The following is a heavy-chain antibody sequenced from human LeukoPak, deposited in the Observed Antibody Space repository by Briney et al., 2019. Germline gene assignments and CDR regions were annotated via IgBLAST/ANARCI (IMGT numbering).Heavy chain of an antibody. CDR1: GYSINNGYY. V-gene: IGHV4-38-2*02. CDR3: ARRERWLQSNFDY. J-gene: IGHJ4*02. CDR2: INHSGST. Sequence: SETLSLTCTVSGYSINNGYYWGWIRQPPGKGLEWIGEINHSGSTNYNPSLKSRVTISVDTSKNQFSLKLSSVTAADTAVYYCARRERWLQSNFDYWGQGTLVTVSS. D-gene: IGHD5-24*01.